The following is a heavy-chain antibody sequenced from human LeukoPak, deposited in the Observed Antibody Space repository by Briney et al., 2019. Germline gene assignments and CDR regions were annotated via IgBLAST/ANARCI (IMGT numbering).Heavy chain of an antibody. J-gene: IGHJ4*02. CDR1: GFTFDDYA. V-gene: IGHV3-9*01. Sequence: GGSLRLSCAASGFTFDDYAMHWVRHAPGKGLEWVSGISGNSGSIGYADSVKGRFTISRDNAKNSLYLQMNSLRAEDTALYYCAKALSGSSFDYWGQGTLVTVSS. CDR3: AKALSGSSFDY. D-gene: IGHD1-26*01. CDR2: ISGNSGSI.